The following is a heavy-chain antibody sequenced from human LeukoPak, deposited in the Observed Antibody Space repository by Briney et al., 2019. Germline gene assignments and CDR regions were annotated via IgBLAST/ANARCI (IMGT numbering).Heavy chain of an antibody. Sequence: GGSRRLSCAASGFTFSSYTMNWVCQAPGKGLEWISQISSASSTIYYADSVKGRFTISRDNAKNSLYLQMNSLRDEDTAVYYCARSRTVDYWGQGTLVTVSS. V-gene: IGHV3-48*02. CDR3: ARSRTVDY. CDR1: GFTFSSYT. CDR2: ISSASSTI. J-gene: IGHJ4*02. D-gene: IGHD4-17*01.